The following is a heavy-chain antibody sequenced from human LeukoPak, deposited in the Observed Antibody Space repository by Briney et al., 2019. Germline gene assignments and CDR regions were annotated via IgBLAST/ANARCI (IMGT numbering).Heavy chain of an antibody. CDR3: ARSIYIVVVPAAAYYYGMDV. J-gene: IGHJ6*02. V-gene: IGHV4-61*02. CDR1: GGSISSGSYY. D-gene: IGHD2-2*01. CDR2: IYTSGST. Sequence: PSQTLSLTCTVSGGSISSGSYYWSWLRQPAGKGLEWIGRIYTSGSTNYNPSLKSRVTISVDTSKTQFSLKLSSVTAADTAVYYCARSIYIVVVPAAAYYYGMDVWGQGTTVTVSS.